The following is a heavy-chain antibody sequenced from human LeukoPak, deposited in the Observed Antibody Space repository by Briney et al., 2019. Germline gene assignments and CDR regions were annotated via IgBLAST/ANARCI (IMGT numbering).Heavy chain of an antibody. CDR1: GYTFSNAW. V-gene: IGHV3-15*01. CDR3: ATDVPSPLAQIDY. CDR2: ILVGGTT. J-gene: IGHJ4*02. Sequence: GGALRLSCAASGYTFSNAWMSWVRQAPGKGLEWVARILVGGTTDSAAAVKGRFTISRDDSMNMLSLQMESLKTGDTAMYYCATDVPSPLAQIDYWGQGTPVTVSS. D-gene: IGHD1-14*01.